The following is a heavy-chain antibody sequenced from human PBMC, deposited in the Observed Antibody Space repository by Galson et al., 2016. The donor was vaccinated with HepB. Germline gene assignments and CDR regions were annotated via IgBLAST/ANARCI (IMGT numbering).Heavy chain of an antibody. J-gene: IGHJ2*01. CDR1: GFTFSSYS. Sequence: SLRLSCAASGFTFSSYSMNWVCQAPGKGLAWVSYISSSSRTIYYADSVKGRFTISRDNAKNSLYLQMNGLRAEDTAVYYCARETNSDWFFDLCGRGTLVTVSS. CDR2: ISSSSRTI. V-gene: IGHV3-48*01. D-gene: IGHD4-23*01. CDR3: ARETNSDWFFDL.